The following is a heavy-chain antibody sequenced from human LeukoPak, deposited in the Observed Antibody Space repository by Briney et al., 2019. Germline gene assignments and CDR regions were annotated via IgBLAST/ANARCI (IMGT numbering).Heavy chain of an antibody. J-gene: IGHJ6*03. Sequence: GGSLRLSCAASGFTFNSYGMSWVRQAPGRGLEWVSGISGRGSSTHYADSVKGRFTISRDPTKNTVYLQMNSLRVEDTAVHYCAKENLMVITTSYMDVWGNGTTVTVSS. V-gene: IGHV3-23*01. D-gene: IGHD2-21*01. CDR1: GFTFNSYG. CDR3: AKENLMVITTSYMDV. CDR2: ISGRGSST.